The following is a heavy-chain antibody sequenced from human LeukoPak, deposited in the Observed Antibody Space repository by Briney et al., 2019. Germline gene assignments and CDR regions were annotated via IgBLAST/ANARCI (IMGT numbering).Heavy chain of an antibody. Sequence: SETLSLTCTVSGGSISSGSDYWSWIRQPAGKGLEWIGRIYTSGSTNYNPSLKSRVTISVDTSKNQFSLKLSSVTAADTAVYYCARDARGYGGRWFDPWGQGTLVTVSS. D-gene: IGHD3-22*01. CDR2: IYTSGST. V-gene: IGHV4-61*02. CDR1: GGSISSGSDY. J-gene: IGHJ5*02. CDR3: ARDARGYGGRWFDP.